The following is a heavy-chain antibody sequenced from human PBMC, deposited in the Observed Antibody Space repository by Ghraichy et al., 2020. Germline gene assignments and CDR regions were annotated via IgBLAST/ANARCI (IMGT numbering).Heavy chain of an antibody. J-gene: IGHJ5*02. V-gene: IGHV1-18*04. CDR1: GYTFVRYG. D-gene: IGHD3-16*01. CDR2: ISTYNGQT. CDR3: GRSTALVGGWFDP. Sequence: ASVKVSCQPSGYTFVRYGITWVRQAPGQGLEWMGWISTYNGQTNYPQRLQGRVTMTSDTSTSTVYMELRSLTFDDTAVYYCGRSTALVGGWFDPWGQGTLVTVSS.